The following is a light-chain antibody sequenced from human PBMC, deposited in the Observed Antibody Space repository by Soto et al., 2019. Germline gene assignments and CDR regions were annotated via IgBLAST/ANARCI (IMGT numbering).Light chain of an antibody. CDR2: LGS. CDR3: MQALQTPPT. CDR1: QSLLHSNGYNY. Sequence: PLSLPVTPGEPASISCRSSQSLLHSNGYNYLDWYLQKPGQSPQLLIYLGSNRASGVPDRFSGSGSGTDFTLRISRMEAEDVGVYYCMQALQTPPTFGQGTKVDIK. V-gene: IGKV2-28*01. J-gene: IGKJ1*01.